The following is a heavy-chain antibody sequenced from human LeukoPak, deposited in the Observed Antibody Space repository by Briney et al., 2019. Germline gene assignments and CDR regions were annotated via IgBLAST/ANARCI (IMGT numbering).Heavy chain of an antibody. CDR2: IYHSGST. J-gene: IGHJ4*02. V-gene: IGHV4-4*02. D-gene: IGHD3-9*01. CDR3: ARDQPYYDILTGYYLYYFDY. CDR1: GGSISSSNW. Sequence: SGTLSLTCAVSGGSISSSNWWSWVRQPPGKGLEWIGEIYHSGSTSYNPSLKSRVTISVDKSKNQFSLKLSSVTAADTAVYYCARDQPYYDILTGYYLYYFDYWGQGTLVTVSS.